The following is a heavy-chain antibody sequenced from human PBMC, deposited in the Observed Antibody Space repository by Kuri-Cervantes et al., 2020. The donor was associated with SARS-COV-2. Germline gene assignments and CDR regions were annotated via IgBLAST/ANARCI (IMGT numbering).Heavy chain of an antibody. CDR2: IYYSGST. J-gene: IGHJ2*01. CDR3: ARVPKNSSGWYLPWYLDL. D-gene: IGHD6-19*01. V-gene: IGHV4-59*01. CDR1: GGSISSYY. Sequence: SETLSLTCTVSGGSISSYYWSWIRQPPGKGLEWIGYIYYSGSTNYNPSLKSRVTISVDTSKNQFSLKLSSVTAADTAVYYCARVPKNSSGWYLPWYLDLWGRGTLVTVSS.